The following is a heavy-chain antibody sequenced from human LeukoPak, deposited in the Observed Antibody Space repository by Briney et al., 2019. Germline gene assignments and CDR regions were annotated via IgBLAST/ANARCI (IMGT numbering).Heavy chain of an antibody. Sequence: GGSLRLSCAASGFTFSSYSMNWVRQAPGKGLEWVSYISSSSSTIYYADSVKGRFTISRDNAKNSLYLQMNSLRAEDTAVYYCARASMTTGSYWGQGTLVTVSS. J-gene: IGHJ4*02. V-gene: IGHV3-48*01. CDR3: ARASMTTGSY. CDR1: GFTFSSYS. D-gene: IGHD4-17*01. CDR2: ISSSSSTI.